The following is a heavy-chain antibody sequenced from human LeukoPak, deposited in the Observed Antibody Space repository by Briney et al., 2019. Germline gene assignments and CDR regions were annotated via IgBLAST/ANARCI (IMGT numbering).Heavy chain of an antibody. D-gene: IGHD2-2*01. J-gene: IGHJ6*02. Sequence: PSETLSLTCTVSGGSISSYYWSWIRQPAGKGLEWIGRIYTSGSTNYNPSLKSRVTMSVDTSKNQFSLKLSSVTAADTAVYYCARGDVVVPAAFCYGMDVWGQGTTVTVSS. V-gene: IGHV4-4*07. CDR3: ARGDVVVPAAFCYGMDV. CDR1: GGSISSYY. CDR2: IYTSGST.